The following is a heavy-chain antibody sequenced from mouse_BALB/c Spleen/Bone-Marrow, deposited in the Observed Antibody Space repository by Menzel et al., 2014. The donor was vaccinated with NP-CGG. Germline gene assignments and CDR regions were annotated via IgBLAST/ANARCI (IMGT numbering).Heavy chain of an antibody. V-gene: IGHV5-6-3*01. CDR3: ARVYGWYFDV. J-gene: IGHJ1*01. Sequence: EVQLVESGGGLVQPGGSLKLSCVASGFTFSSYGMSWVRQTPDKRLELVAIINNNGGSTYYPDSVKGQFTISRDNAKNTLYLQMGSLKSEDTAMYYCARVYGWYFDVWGAGTTVTVSS. D-gene: IGHD1-1*01. CDR1: GFTFSSYG. CDR2: INNNGGST.